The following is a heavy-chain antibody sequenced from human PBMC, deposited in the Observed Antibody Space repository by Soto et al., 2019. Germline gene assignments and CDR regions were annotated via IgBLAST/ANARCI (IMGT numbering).Heavy chain of an antibody. V-gene: IGHV3-7*04. CDR2: IKEDGSEK. CDR1: GFTFSSYW. D-gene: IGHD2-21*02. J-gene: IGHJ4*02. Sequence: PGGSLRLSCAASGFTFSSYWMSWVRQAPGKGLEWVGNIKEDGSEKQYVDSVKGRFTFSRDNSENSLSLQMNSLRAEDTAVYYCGRRNVVLTAIDFWGQGTLVTVSS. CDR3: GRRNVVLTAIDF.